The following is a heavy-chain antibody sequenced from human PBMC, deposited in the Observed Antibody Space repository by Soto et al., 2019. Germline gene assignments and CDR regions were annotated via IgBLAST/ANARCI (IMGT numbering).Heavy chain of an antibody. CDR1: VYTFTSYG. D-gene: IGHD5-18*01. CDR2: ISVNNGNT. J-gene: IGHJ2*01. Sequence: VQLVQSGAEVKKPGDSVKVSCKASVYTFTSYGITWVRQAPGQGLEWMGWISVNNGNTNYALKFQGRVTMTTDTSTNTAYMELWTLRSDDTAAYYCARAFSYGSYWYFDLWGRGTLVTVSS. V-gene: IGHV1-18*01. CDR3: ARAFSYGSYWYFDL.